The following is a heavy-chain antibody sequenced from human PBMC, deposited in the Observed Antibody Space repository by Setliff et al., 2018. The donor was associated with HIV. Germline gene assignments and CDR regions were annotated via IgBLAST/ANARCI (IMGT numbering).Heavy chain of an antibody. CDR1: RDSINSSSDY. CDR2: IYSNGRT. CDR3: ARRIAVANYYFDF. Sequence: SETLSLTCTVSRDSINSSSDYWGWIRQSPRKGLEWIGTIYSNGRTYYNPSLKSRVTMSLDTSKSQFSLKLRSVTATDTAVYYCARRIAVANYYFDFWGQGTLVTVSS. V-gene: IGHV4-39*01. J-gene: IGHJ4*02. D-gene: IGHD6-19*01.